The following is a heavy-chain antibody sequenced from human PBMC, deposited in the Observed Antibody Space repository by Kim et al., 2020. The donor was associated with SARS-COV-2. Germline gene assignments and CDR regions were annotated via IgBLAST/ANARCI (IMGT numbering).Heavy chain of an antibody. V-gene: IGHV3-21*01. Sequence: GGSLRLSCVASGFILNKYGMIWVRQAPGKGLEWVSSISGTTPYTHYADSVKGRFTITRDDSKKTLYLQMNSLRVEDTANYFCARGVFDFWGQGVLVTVSS. CDR1: GFILNKYG. CDR3: ARGVFDF. CDR2: ISGTTPYT. J-gene: IGHJ4*02.